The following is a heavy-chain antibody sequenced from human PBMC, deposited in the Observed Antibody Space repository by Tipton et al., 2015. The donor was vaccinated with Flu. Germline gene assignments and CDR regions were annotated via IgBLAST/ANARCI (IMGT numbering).Heavy chain of an antibody. V-gene: IGHV3-7*03. CDR2: INQDGSVK. D-gene: IGHD6-6*01. CDR3: AKGGYGTSSKFDN. Sequence: GSLRLSCAAASGFTFSSYWMTWVRQAPGKGLEWVANINQDGSVKYYVDSVKGRFTISRDNAKNSLYLQMNSLRAEDTAVYYCAKGGYGTSSKFDNWGQGTLVTVSS. CDR1: GFTFSSYW. J-gene: IGHJ4*02.